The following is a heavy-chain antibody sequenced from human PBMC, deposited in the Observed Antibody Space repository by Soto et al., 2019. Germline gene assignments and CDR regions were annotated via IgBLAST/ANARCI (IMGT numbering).Heavy chain of an antibody. Sequence: QLQLQESGSGLVKPSQTLSLTCAVSGGSISSGGYSWSWIRQPPGKGLEWIGYIYHSGSTYYNPSLKSRVTISVDRSKNQFSLKLSSVTAADTAVYYCASSTYSYDSSGYCIDYWGQGTLVTVSS. CDR2: IYHSGST. CDR1: GGSISSGGYS. V-gene: IGHV4-30-2*01. D-gene: IGHD3-22*01. CDR3: ASSTYSYDSSGYCIDY. J-gene: IGHJ4*02.